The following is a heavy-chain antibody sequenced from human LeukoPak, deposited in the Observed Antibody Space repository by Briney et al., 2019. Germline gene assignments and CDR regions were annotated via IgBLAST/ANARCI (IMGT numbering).Heavy chain of an antibody. D-gene: IGHD2/OR15-2a*01. V-gene: IGHV4-39*07. Sequence: SETLSLTCTVSGGSISSSSYYWGWIRQPPGKGLEWIGSIYYSGSTYYNPSLKSRVTISVDTSKNQLSLKLSSVPAADTAVYYCTRGSIAYYYMDVWGKGTTVTISS. CDR3: TRGSIAYYYMDV. J-gene: IGHJ6*03. CDR2: IYYSGST. CDR1: GGSISSSSYY.